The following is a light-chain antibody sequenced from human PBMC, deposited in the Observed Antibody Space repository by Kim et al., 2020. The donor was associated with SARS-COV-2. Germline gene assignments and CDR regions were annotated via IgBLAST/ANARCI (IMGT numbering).Light chain of an antibody. Sequence: GQSITISCTVTSSAVGIYNYVSWYQQHPGKAPKLIIYDVTNRPAGVSDRFSGSKSGNTASLTISGLQIDDEADYYCVSYTSSITLVFGGGTQLTVL. CDR2: DVT. CDR1: SSAVGIYNY. V-gene: IGLV2-14*03. CDR3: VSYTSSITLV. J-gene: IGLJ2*01.